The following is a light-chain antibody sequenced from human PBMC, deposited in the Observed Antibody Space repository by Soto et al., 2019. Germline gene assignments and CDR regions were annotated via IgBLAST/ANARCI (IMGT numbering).Light chain of an antibody. V-gene: IGLV1-40*01. Sequence: QSALAQPPSVSGAPGQRVTISCTGSSSNIGATYDVQWYQQLPGTAPKLLIYGNSNRPSGVPDRFSGSKSGTSASLAITGLQADDEADYYCQSYDSSLSAHYVFGTGTKATVL. CDR1: SSNIGATYD. CDR2: GNS. CDR3: QSYDSSLSAHYV. J-gene: IGLJ1*01.